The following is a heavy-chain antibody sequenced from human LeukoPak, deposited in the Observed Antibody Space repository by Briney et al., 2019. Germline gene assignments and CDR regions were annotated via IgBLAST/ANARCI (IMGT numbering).Heavy chain of an antibody. V-gene: IGHV6-1*01. D-gene: IGHD3-9*01. CDR2: TYYRSKWYN. Sequence: SQTLSLTCAISGDSVSSNSAAWNWIRQSPSRGLEWLGRTYYRSKWYNDYAVSVKSRITINPDTSKNQFSLQLNSVTSEDTAVYYCARELRYFDWLSNYDYWGQGTLVTVSS. CDR1: GDSVSSNSAA. J-gene: IGHJ4*02. CDR3: ARELRYFDWLSNYDY.